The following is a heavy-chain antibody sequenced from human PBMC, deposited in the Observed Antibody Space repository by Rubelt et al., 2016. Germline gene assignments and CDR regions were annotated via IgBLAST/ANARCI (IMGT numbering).Heavy chain of an antibody. D-gene: IGHD6-6*01. J-gene: IGHJ5*02. CDR2: IYYTGST. CDR1: GDSVSSGGFF. CDR3: ARQVWAAQVLVDR. V-gene: IGHV4-31*03. Sequence: QVQLQESGPGLVKPSQTLSLTCTVSGDSVSSGGFFWSWIRQHPGKGLECMGYIYYTGSTYYSPSLTSRLTLSLDTSKNQFSLKLSSGTAADTAEYDCARQVWAAQVLVDRWGQGSLVTVSS.